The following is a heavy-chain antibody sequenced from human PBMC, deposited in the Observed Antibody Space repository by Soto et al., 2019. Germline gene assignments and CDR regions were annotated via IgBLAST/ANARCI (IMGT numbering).Heavy chain of an antibody. Sequence: QVQLVQSGDEVKKSGASVKVSCKASGYTFSNYGVSWVRQAPGQGLEWMGWISGYNGLTAYAQNVQGRVTMTIDTPTRTVFMVLTSLRSNDTAVYYCARDEGIRGFDSWGQGTLVTVSS. V-gene: IGHV1-18*04. CDR3: ARDEGIRGFDS. D-gene: IGHD3-10*01. CDR2: ISGYNGLT. CDR1: GYTFSNYG. J-gene: IGHJ4*02.